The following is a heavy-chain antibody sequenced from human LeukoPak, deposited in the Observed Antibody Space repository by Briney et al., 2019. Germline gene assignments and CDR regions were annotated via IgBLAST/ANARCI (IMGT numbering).Heavy chain of an antibody. CDR3: ASGPYCSSTSCYYSIDY. CDR1: GGSFSGYY. CDR2: INHSGST. J-gene: IGHJ4*02. Sequence: PSETLSLTCAVYGGSFSGYYWSWIRQPPGKGLEWIGEINHSGSTNYNPSLKSRVTMSVDTSKNQFSLKLSSVTAADTAVYYCASGPYCSSTSCYYSIDYWGQGTLVTVSS. V-gene: IGHV4-34*01. D-gene: IGHD2-2*01.